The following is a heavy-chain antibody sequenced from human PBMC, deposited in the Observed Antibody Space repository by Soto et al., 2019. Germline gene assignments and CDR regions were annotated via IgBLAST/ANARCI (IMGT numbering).Heavy chain of an antibody. V-gene: IGHV1-18*01. D-gene: IGHD6-6*01. J-gene: IGHJ4*02. CDR2: ISAYNGNT. CDR1: GYTFTSYG. Sequence: QVQLVQSGAEVKKPGASVKVSCKASGYTFTSYGISWVRQAPGQGLEWMGWISAYNGNTNYAQKVPGRITMTTGTAQSQACMELRSLRSDDKAVYYCARGRIEARPGDYWGQGTLVTVSS. CDR3: ARGRIEARPGDY.